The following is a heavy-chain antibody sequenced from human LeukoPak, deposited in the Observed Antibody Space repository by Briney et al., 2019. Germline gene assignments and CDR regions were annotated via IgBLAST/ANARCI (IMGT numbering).Heavy chain of an antibody. CDR3: ARSGAFGELFFYGMDV. CDR2: ISYDGSNK. D-gene: IGHD3-10*01. CDR1: GFTFSSYA. J-gene: IGHJ6*02. V-gene: IGHV3-30-3*01. Sequence: GRSLRLSCAASGFTFSSYAMHWVRQAPGKGLEGVAVISYDGSNKYYADSVKGRFTISRDNSKNTLYLQMNSLRAEDTAVYYCARSGAFGELFFYGMDVWGQGTTVTVSS.